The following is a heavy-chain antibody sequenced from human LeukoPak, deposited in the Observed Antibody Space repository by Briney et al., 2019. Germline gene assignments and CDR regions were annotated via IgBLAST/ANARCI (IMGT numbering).Heavy chain of an antibody. CDR1: GFRFSNYA. D-gene: IGHD3-22*01. V-gene: IGHV3-21*05. CDR3: AKDWNYDSSGYFDY. CDR2: ISSSSSYI. Sequence: GGSLRLSCAASGFRFSNYAMNWVRQAPGKGLEWVSYISSSSSYIQYADSVKGRFTVSRDNARNSLYLQMNSLRAEDTAVYYCAKDWNYDSSGYFDYWGQGTLVTVSS. J-gene: IGHJ4*02.